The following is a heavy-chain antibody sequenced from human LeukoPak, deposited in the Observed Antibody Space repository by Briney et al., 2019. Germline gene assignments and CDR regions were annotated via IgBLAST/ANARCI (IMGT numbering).Heavy chain of an antibody. CDR3: ASSMTTVTSPAY. D-gene: IGHD4-17*01. J-gene: IGHJ4*02. Sequence: PGRSLRLSCAASGFTFSSYAMHWVRQAPGKGLEWVAVISYDGSNKYYADSVKGRFTISRDNSKNTLYLQMNSLRAEDTAVYYCASSMTTVTSPAYWGQGTLVTVSS. V-gene: IGHV3-30-3*01. CDR2: ISYDGSNK. CDR1: GFTFSSYA.